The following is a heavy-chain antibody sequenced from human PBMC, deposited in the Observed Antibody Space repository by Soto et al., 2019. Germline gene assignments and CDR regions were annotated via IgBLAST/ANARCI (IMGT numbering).Heavy chain of an antibody. CDR3: ARHGHYSMDV. V-gene: IGHV3-7*01. CDR1: GFIFSDFW. J-gene: IGHJ6*04. Sequence: EVHLVESGGGLVQPGGSLRLSCAASGFIFSDFWMTWVRQSPGKGLEWVANMNPDGTVINYADSVKGRFTISRDNAEKSLYLQMNSMRAEDTAVFYCARHGHYSMDVWGRGTTVTVSS. CDR2: MNPDGTVI.